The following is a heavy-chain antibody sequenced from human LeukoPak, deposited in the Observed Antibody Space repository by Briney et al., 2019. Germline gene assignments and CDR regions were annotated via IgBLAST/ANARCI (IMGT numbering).Heavy chain of an antibody. CDR2: IYNSGTT. D-gene: IGHD4-23*01. CDR3: ARSNLRLRWYNWYFDL. V-gene: IGHV4-59*01. Sequence: SETLSLTCTVSGASISSYYWSWIRQSPGKGLEWIGYIYNSGTTNYNPSLKSRVSISVDASKNQFSLNLSSVTAADTAVYYCARSNLRLRWYNWYFDLWGRGTLVTVSS. CDR1: GASISSYY. J-gene: IGHJ2*01.